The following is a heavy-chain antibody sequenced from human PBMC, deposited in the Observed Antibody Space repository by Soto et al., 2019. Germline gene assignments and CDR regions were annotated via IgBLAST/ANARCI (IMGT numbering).Heavy chain of an antibody. D-gene: IGHD2-2*01. CDR3: ASLNLYYSTSREAPFDY. V-gene: IGHV1-69*05. J-gene: IGHJ4*02. CDR1: GGTFSNYA. CDR2: VLPIFGTA. Sequence: SVKVSCKASGGTFSNYAITWVRQAPGQGLECMGGVLPIFGTANYAQKFQGRFTISRDNSKNTLYLQMNSLRAEDTAVYYCASLNLYYSTSREAPFDYWGQGTLVTVSS.